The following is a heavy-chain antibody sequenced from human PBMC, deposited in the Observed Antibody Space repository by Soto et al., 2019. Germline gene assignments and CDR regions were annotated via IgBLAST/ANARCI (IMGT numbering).Heavy chain of an antibody. V-gene: IGHV3-23*01. J-gene: IGHJ5*02. Sequence: EVRLLQSGGGLVQPGGSLRLSCAASGLTFSSYALTWIRQAPGKGLEWVSTITGRGGNTYYADSVKGRFTISRDNSKNTLYMEMNSMRAEDTAVYYCTKDFSGSWYAEEWFDPWGQGTLVTVSS. CDR1: GLTFSSYA. CDR2: ITGRGGNT. D-gene: IGHD6-13*01. CDR3: TKDFSGSWYAEEWFDP.